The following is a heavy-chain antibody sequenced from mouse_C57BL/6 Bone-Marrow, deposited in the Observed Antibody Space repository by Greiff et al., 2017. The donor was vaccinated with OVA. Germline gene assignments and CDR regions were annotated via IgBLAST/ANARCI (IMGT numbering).Heavy chain of an antibody. Sequence: EVMLVESGGGLVKPGGSLKLSCAASGFTFSSYAMSWVRQTPEKRLEWVATISDGGRYTYYPDNVKGRFTISRDNAKNNLYLQMSHLKSEDTAMYYCARESPIYYDYDRAYWGQGTLVTVSA. V-gene: IGHV5-4*01. CDR1: GFTFSSYA. CDR3: ARESPIYYDYDRAY. CDR2: ISDGGRYT. J-gene: IGHJ3*01. D-gene: IGHD2-4*01.